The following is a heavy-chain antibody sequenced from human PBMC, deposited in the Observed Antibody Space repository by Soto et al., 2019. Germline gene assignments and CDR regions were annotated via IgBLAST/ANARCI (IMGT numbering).Heavy chain of an antibody. CDR3: SKEIAVAGAPFYYCGVDV. CDR1: GFTFRTSG. D-gene: IGHD6-13*01. V-gene: IGHV3-30*18. Sequence: QVQLVESGGGVVQPGRSLRLSCAASGFTFRTSGMHWVRQAPGKGLEWVGFISYEGSSKYYADSVKGRFTIARDNSKNTLYLQMRSLRGEDTAVYDCSKEIAVAGAPFYYCGVDVWGEGTTVTVSS. J-gene: IGHJ6*04. CDR2: ISYEGSSK.